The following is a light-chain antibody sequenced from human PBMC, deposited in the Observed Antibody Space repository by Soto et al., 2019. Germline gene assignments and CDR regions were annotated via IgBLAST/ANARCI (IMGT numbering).Light chain of an antibody. CDR3: QQYYSTPLT. V-gene: IGKV4-1*01. Sequence: DIVMTQSPDSLAVSLGERATINCKSSQSVIYSSNNKNYLAWYQQKPGQTPKMLIYWASTRESGVPDRFSGSGSGTDFTLTISRLQAEDVAVYYCQQYYSTPLTFGGGTKVDI. J-gene: IGKJ4*01. CDR2: WAS. CDR1: QSVIYSSNNKNY.